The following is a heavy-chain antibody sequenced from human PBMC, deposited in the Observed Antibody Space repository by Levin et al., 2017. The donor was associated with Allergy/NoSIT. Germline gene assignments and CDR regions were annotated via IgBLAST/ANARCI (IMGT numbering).Heavy chain of an antibody. CDR3: ARADGGNSLYSFAY. D-gene: IGHD4-23*01. V-gene: IGHV1-2*02. J-gene: IGHJ4*02. Sequence: GESLKISCKASGYPFTSYYMHWVRQAPGQGLEWMGWINTHTGDTNYAQNFQGRVTMTRDTSITSAYMELSSLISDDTAVYYCARADGGNSLYSFAYWGQGTPVTVSS. CDR1: GYPFTSYY. CDR2: INTHTGDT.